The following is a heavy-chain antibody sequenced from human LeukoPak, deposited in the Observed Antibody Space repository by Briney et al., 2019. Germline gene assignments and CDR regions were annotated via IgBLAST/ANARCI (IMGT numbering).Heavy chain of an antibody. Sequence: PGGSLRLSCAASGFTFSSYAMHWVCQAPGKGLEYVSAISSNGGSTYYASSVKGRFTISRDNSKNTLYLQMGSLRAEDMAVYYCASSGVVPAAMEVGRLYYYYGMDVWGQGTTVTVSS. J-gene: IGHJ6*02. CDR2: ISSNGGST. D-gene: IGHD2-2*01. CDR3: ASSGVVPAAMEVGRLYYYYGMDV. CDR1: GFTFSSYA. V-gene: IGHV3-64*01.